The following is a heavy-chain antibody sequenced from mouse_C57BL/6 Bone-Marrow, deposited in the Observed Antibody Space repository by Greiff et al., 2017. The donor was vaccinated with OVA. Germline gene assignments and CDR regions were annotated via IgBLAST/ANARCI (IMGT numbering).Heavy chain of an antibody. Sequence: EVKLVESGPGLAKPSQTLSLTCSVTGYSITSDYWNWIRKFPGNKLAYMGYISYSGSTYYNPSLNSRISITRATSKNQYYLQLNSVTTEDTATYYCARYYGSLYWYFDVWGTGTTGTVSS. CDR3: ARYYGSLYWYFDV. CDR2: ISYSGST. CDR1: GYSITSDY. V-gene: IGHV3-8*01. J-gene: IGHJ1*03. D-gene: IGHD1-1*01.